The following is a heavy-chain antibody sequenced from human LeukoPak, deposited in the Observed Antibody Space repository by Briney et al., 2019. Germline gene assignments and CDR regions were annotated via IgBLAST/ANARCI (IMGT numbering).Heavy chain of an antibody. D-gene: IGHD2-15*01. CDR1: GFTFSSYA. CDR2: ITGGGGST. Sequence: GGSLRLSCAASGFTFSSYAMSWVRQAPGKGLEWVSAITGGGGSTYHADSVKGRFTISRDNSQNTLFLQMSSLRAEDSAIFYRAKGSASARPYYFDSWGQGILVTVSS. V-gene: IGHV3-23*01. CDR3: AKGSASARPYYFDS. J-gene: IGHJ4*02.